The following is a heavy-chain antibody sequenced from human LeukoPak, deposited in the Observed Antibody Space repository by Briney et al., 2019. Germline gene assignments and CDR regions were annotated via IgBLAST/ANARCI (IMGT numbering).Heavy chain of an antibody. V-gene: IGHV1-18*01. CDR2: ISADKGNT. Sequence: ASVKFSCKDYGYNFTSYGVSWVRQAPGEGREWMGRISADKGNTNYAQKLPGRVTQTRDPSTHTAYMELRSLRSDDTAAYYCARGAPGDDAFATWRHATMVTVS. CDR1: GYNFTSYG. CDR3: ARGAPGDDAFAT. J-gene: IGHJ3*02.